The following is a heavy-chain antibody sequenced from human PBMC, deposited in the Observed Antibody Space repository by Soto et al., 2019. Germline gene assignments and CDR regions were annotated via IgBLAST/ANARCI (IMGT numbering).Heavy chain of an antibody. CDR2: IWYDGSNK. D-gene: IGHD1-26*01. CDR1: GFTFSSYG. Sequence: ESGGGVVQPGRSLRLSCAASGFTFSSYGMHWVRQAPGKGLEWVAVIWYDGSNKYYADSVKGRFTISRDNSKNTLYLQMNSLRAEDTAVYYCARGGNCDLGGMDVWGQGTTVTVSS. J-gene: IGHJ6*02. V-gene: IGHV3-33*01. CDR3: ARGGNCDLGGMDV.